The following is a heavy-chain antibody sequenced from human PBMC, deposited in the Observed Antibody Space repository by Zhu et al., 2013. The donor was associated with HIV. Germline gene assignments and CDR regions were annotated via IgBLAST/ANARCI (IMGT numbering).Heavy chain of an antibody. CDR2: INPGSGST. CDR1: GYTFTSYY. D-gene: IGHD3-10*01. Sequence: QVQLVQSGAEVKKPGASVKVSCKASGYTFTSYYMHWVRQAPGQGLEWMGIINPGSGSTSYAQKFQGRVTMTRDTSTSTVYMHLSSLRSEDTAIYYCARDLPGSGSQPIDCWGQGTLVTVSS. V-gene: IGHV1-46*01. CDR3: ARDLPGSGSQPIDC. J-gene: IGHJ4*02.